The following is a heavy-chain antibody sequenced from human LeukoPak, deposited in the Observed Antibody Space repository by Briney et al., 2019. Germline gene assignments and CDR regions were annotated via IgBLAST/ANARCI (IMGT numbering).Heavy chain of an antibody. CDR1: GFTFSSYA. J-gene: IGHJ4*02. V-gene: IGHV3-30-3*01. Sequence: PGRSLRLSCAASGFTFSSYAMHWVRQAPGKGLEWVAVISYDGSHKYYADSVKGRFTISRDNSKNTLYLQMNSLRAEDTAVYYCARAPEWELPYYFDYWGQGTLVTVSS. CDR2: ISYDGSHK. CDR3: ARAPEWELPYYFDY. D-gene: IGHD1-26*01.